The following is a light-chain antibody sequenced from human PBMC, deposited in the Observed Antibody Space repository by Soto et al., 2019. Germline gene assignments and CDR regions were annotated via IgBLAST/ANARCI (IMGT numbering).Light chain of an antibody. CDR1: QSVSSD. CDR3: QQYNNWPPT. CDR2: GAS. Sequence: ESALTQSPGTLSLSPGAGAALSGRASQSVSSDYLAWYQQKPGQAPRLLIYGASTRATGIPARFSGSGSGTEFTLTISSLQSEDFAVYYCQQYNNWPPTFGQGTRLEIK. J-gene: IGKJ5*01. V-gene: IGKV3-15*01.